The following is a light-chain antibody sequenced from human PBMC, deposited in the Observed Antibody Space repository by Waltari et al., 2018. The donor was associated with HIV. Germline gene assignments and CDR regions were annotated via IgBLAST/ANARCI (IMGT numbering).Light chain of an antibody. J-gene: IGLJ2*01. V-gene: IGLV2-8*01. CDR1: TSDVGSYNY. Sequence: QSALPPPPSASGSPGQSVTISCTGKTSDVGSYNYVYWYQHHPGKAPKLLIYEVFKRPSGVPDRFSGSKSGNTASLTVSGLQAEDEADYYCTSYAGRNTFVFGGGTKLTVL. CDR3: TSYAGRNTFV. CDR2: EVF.